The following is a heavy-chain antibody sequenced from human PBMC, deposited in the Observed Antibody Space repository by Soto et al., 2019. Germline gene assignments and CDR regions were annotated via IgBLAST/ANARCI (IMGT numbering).Heavy chain of an antibody. D-gene: IGHD3-16*01. J-gene: IGHJ4*02. V-gene: IGHV3-7*01. Sequence: GGSLRLSCAVSRFKVMIYWMSWVRQAPGKGLEWVASIKEDGSEIYYLHSVRGRFSISRDSAGNALHLTMNYLSAEDTGVYFCARDIGFDYVNWGQGTLVTVSS. CDR3: ARDIGFDYVN. CDR2: IKEDGSEI. CDR1: RFKVMIYW.